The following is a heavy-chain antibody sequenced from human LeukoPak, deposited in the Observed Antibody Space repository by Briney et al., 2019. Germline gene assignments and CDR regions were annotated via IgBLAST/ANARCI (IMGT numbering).Heavy chain of an antibody. J-gene: IGHJ3*02. V-gene: IGHV1-46*01. CDR3: ARTHYYDSSGYPHAFDI. D-gene: IGHD3-22*01. CDR1: GYTFTSYY. Sequence: GASVKVSCKASGYTFTSYYMHWVRQAPGQGLEWMGIINPSGGSTSYAQKFQGRVTMTRDMSTSTVYMELSSLRSEDTAVYYCARTHYYDSSGYPHAFDIWGQGTMVTVSS. CDR2: INPSGGST.